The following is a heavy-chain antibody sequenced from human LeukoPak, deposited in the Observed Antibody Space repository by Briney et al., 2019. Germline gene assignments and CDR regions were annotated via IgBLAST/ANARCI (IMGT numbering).Heavy chain of an antibody. CDR1: GFTFSSYA. CDR3: AKGRTYFDY. V-gene: IGHV3-23*01. CDR2: IGATGGTT. J-gene: IGHJ4*02. Sequence: PGGSLRLSCAASGFTFSSYAMSWVRQAPGKGLEWVSSIGATGGTTYYADSVKGRFTISRDNSKNTLYLQMNSLRAEDTAVHHCAKGRTYFDYWGQGTLVTVSS.